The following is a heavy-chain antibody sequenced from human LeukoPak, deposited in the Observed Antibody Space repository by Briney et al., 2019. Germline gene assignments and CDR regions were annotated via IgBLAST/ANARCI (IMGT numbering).Heavy chain of an antibody. CDR1: GGSISSYY. CDR3: AGSIPMEAFDI. Sequence: SETLSLTCTVSGGSISSYYWSWIRQPPGKGLEWIGYIYYSGSTNYNPSLKSRVTISVDTSKNQFSLKLSSVTAADTAVYYCAGSIPMEAFDIWGQGTMVTVSS. V-gene: IGHV4-59*01. J-gene: IGHJ3*02. CDR2: IYYSGST. D-gene: IGHD3-3*01.